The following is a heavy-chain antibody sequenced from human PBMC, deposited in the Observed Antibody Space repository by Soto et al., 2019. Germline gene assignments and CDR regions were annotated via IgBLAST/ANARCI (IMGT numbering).Heavy chain of an antibody. Sequence: QVQLQESGPGLVKPSQTLSLTCTVSGGPISSGGYYWSCTRQHPGKGLESIGYIYYSGSTSYNPTLKIRVTISVDTSKNQFSLKLNSVTAADRAVYYCAREPLTWGQGTLVTVSS. CDR3: AREPLT. CDR2: IYYSGST. J-gene: IGHJ4*02. CDR1: GGPISSGGYY. V-gene: IGHV4-31*03.